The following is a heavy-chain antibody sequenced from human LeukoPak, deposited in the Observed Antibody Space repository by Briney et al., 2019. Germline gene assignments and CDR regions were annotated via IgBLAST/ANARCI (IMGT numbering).Heavy chain of an antibody. Sequence: SETLSLTCTVSGGSISSGSYYWSWVRQPAGKGLEWIGEINHSGSTNYNPSLKSRVTISVDTSKNQFSLKLSSVTAADTAVYYCARGPYYYMDVWGKGTTVTVSS. CDR1: GGSISSGSYY. CDR3: ARGPYYYMDV. V-gene: IGHV4-61*10. J-gene: IGHJ6*03. CDR2: INHSGST.